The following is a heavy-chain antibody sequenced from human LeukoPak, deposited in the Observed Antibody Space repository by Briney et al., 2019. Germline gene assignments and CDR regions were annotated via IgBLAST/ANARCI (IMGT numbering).Heavy chain of an antibody. J-gene: IGHJ4*02. CDR3: ARIRHNYDTSGYQTALFDY. D-gene: IGHD3-22*01. Sequence: PSETLSLTCTVSGYSISSGYYWGWIRQPPGKGLEWIGSIYHSGSTYYNPSLKGRVTISVDTSKNQFSLKLNSVTAADTAVYYCARIRHNYDTSGYQTALFDYWGQGTLVTVSS. V-gene: IGHV4-38-2*02. CDR1: GYSISSGYY. CDR2: IYHSGST.